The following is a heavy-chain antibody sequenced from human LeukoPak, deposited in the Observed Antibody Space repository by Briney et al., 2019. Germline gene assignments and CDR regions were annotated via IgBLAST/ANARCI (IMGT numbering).Heavy chain of an antibody. Sequence: PGGSLRLSCAASGFTFSTYAMSWVRQAPGKGLEWVSHFSGSGGDTYYADSVKGRFSISRDNSRNTLYLQMNSLRAEDTAVYYCAKDRGFSYGFDIWGQGTMVTVSS. CDR2: FSGSGGDT. D-gene: IGHD4-17*01. CDR3: AKDRGFSYGFDI. V-gene: IGHV3-23*01. J-gene: IGHJ3*02. CDR1: GFTFSTYA.